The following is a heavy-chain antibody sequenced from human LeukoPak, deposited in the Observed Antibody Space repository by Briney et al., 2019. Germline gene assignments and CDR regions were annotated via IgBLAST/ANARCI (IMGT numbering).Heavy chain of an antibody. CDR2: IYHSGST. V-gene: IGHV4-38-2*02. D-gene: IGHD2-8*01. J-gene: IGHJ4*02. CDR3: ARQGRYCTNGVCFTHYFDY. Sequence: SETLSLTCTVSGYSISSGYYWGWIRQPPGKGLEWIGSIYHSGSTYYNPSLKSRVTMSVDTSKNQFSLKLSSVTAADTAVYYCARQGRYCTNGVCFTHYFDYWGQGTPVTVSS. CDR1: GYSISSGYY.